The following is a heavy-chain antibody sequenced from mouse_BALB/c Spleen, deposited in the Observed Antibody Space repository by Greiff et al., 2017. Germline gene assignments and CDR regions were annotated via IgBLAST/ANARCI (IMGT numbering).Heavy chain of an antibody. V-gene: IGHV14-1*02. CDR3: AGIKFGAMDY. D-gene: IGHD2-4*01. J-gene: IGHJ4*01. CDR2: IDPENGNT. CDR1: GFNIKDYY. Sequence: EVQLQQSGAELVRPGALVKLSCKASGFNIKDYYMHWVKQRPEQGLEWIGWIDPENGNTIYDPKFQGKASITADTSSNTAYLQLSSLTSEDTAVYYCAGIKFGAMDYWGQGTSVTVSS.